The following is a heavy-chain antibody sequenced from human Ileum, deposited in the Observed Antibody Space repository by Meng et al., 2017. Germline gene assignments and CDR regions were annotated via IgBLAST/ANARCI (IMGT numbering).Heavy chain of an antibody. Sequence: VQLVQSVPEVKKPGASVTVPCKASGFIFSSYDINCVRQAPRQGLEWMGWMNPNSGNTGFAQKFQDRITMTRDTSINTAYMELSSLTSEDTAVYYCARRTQSTGTALGYWGQGTLVTVSS. V-gene: IGHV1-8*01. D-gene: IGHD1-1*01. CDR3: ARRTQSTGTALGY. CDR2: MNPNSGNT. J-gene: IGHJ4*02. CDR1: GFIFSSYD.